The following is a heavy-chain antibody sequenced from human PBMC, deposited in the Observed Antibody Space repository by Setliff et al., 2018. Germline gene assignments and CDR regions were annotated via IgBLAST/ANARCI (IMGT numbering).Heavy chain of an antibody. CDR2: MYHGGSV. D-gene: IGHD1-26*01. CDR3: AKGGYSGSHYFDY. V-gene: IGHV4-38-2*02. Sequence: PSETLSLTCTVSGYSISSGYYWGWIRQPPGKGLEWIGNMYHGGSVYYNPSLKSRVTISVDTSKNQFSLKVTSVTAADTAIYYCAKGGYSGSHYFDYWGQGTLVTVS. CDR1: GYSISSGYY. J-gene: IGHJ4*02.